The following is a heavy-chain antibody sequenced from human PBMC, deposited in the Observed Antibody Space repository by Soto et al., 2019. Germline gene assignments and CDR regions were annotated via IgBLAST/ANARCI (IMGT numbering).Heavy chain of an antibody. V-gene: IGHV4-34*01. CDR1: GGSFSGYY. CDR3: ARGKNSVFWSGYPNRYFDY. D-gene: IGHD3-3*01. CDR2: INHSGST. J-gene: IGHJ4*02. Sequence: QVQLQQWGAGLLKPSETLSLTCAVYGGSFSGYYWSWIRQPPGKGLEWIGEINHSGSTNYNPSLKSRVTISVDTSKNQFSLKLSSATAADTAVYYCARGKNSVFWSGYPNRYFDYWGQGTLVTVSS.